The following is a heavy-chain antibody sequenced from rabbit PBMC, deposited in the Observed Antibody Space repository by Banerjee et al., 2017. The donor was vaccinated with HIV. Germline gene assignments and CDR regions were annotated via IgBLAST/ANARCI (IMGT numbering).Heavy chain of an antibody. CDR3: AKGLAGVIGWNFNL. Sequence: QEQLEESGGDLAKPEGSLTLTCTASGFSFSSSYWIFCVRQAPGKGLEWIGCIYAGSRGSNYSAGWAKGRFAFSKTSLTPVTLQITSLTAADTAPLFCAKGLAGVIGWNFNLWDQGTLVTVS. CDR2: IYAGSRGSN. CDR1: GFSFSSSYW. J-gene: IGHJ4*01. V-gene: IGHV1S45*01. D-gene: IGHD4-1*01.